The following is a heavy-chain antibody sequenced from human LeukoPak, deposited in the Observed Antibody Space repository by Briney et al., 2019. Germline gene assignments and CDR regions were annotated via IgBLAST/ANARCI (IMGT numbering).Heavy chain of an antibody. CDR3: TRLSMVRGVGGDY. CDR2: IRSKANSYAT. CDR1: GFTFSGSA. V-gene: IGHV3-73*01. D-gene: IGHD3-10*01. Sequence: PGGSLKLSCAASGFTFSGSAMHWVRQASGKGLEWVGRIRSKANSYATADAATVKGRFTISRDDSKNTAYLQMNSLKTEDTAVYYCTRLSMVRGVGGDYWGQGTLVTVSS. J-gene: IGHJ4*02.